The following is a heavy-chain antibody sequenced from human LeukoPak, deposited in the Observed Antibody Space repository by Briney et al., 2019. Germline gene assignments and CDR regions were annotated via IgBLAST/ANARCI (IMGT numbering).Heavy chain of an antibody. CDR1: GGSISSGGYY. CDR2: IYYSGST. V-gene: IGHV4-31*03. J-gene: IGHJ4*02. Sequence: PSQTLSLTCTVSGGSISSGGYYWSWIRQHPGKGLEWIGYIYYSGSTYYNPSLKSRVTISVDTSKNQFSLKLSSVTAADTAVYYCARVSHYYDSSGYRLPDYWGQGTLVTVSS. D-gene: IGHD3-22*01. CDR3: ARVSHYYDSSGYRLPDY.